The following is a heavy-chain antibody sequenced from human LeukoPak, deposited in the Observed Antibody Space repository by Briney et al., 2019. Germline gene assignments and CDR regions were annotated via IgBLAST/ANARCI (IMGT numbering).Heavy chain of an antibody. Sequence: GGSLRLSCAASGFSISNYGMHWVRQAPGKGLEWVAVIWYDGSNEYYADSVKGRFTISRDNSKNTLYLQMNSLTAEDTAVYYCAKEAYYDFWSGYSDIWGQGTMVTVSS. J-gene: IGHJ3*02. D-gene: IGHD3-3*01. CDR1: GFSISNYG. CDR2: IWYDGSNE. CDR3: AKEAYYDFWSGYSDI. V-gene: IGHV3-33*06.